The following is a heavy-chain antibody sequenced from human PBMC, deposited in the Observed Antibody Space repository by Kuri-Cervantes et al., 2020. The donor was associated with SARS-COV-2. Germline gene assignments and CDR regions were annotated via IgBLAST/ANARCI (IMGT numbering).Heavy chain of an antibody. CDR1: GGTYSSYA. Sequence: SVKVSCKASGGTYSSYAISWVRQAPGQGLEWMGRIVPISHTTYYAQKLQGRVTITADESTSTVHMELSSLRSEDTAVYYCAKDMYYDSSGFYDAFDIWGQGTMVTVSS. CDR2: IVPISHTT. J-gene: IGHJ3*02. CDR3: AKDMYYDSSGFYDAFDI. D-gene: IGHD3-22*01. V-gene: IGHV1-69*13.